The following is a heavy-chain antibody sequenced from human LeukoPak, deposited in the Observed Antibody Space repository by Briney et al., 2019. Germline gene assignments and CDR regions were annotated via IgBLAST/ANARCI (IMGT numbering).Heavy chain of an antibody. CDR2: INPSGGST. V-gene: IGHV1-46*01. CDR1: GYTFTSYY. CDR3: ARTTYYYDSSGLPNYYYYGMDV. D-gene: IGHD3-22*01. Sequence: ASVTVSCTASGYTFTSYYMHWVRQAPGQGLEWMGIINPSGGSTSCAQKFQGRVTMTRDTSTSTVYMELSSLRSEDTAVYYCARTTYYYDSSGLPNYYYYGMDVWGQGTTVTVSS. J-gene: IGHJ6*02.